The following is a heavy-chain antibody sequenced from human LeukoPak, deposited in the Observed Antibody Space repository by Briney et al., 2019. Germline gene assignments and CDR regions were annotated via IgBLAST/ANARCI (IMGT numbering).Heavy chain of an antibody. CDR3: AGGWYSSSWYEGSNWFDP. CDR1: GFTFSSYS. V-gene: IGHV3-21*01. D-gene: IGHD6-13*01. Sequence: GGSLRLSCAASGFTFSSYSMNWVRQAPGKGLEWVSSISSSSSYIYYADSVKGRFTISRDNAKNSLYLQMNSLRAEDTAVYYCAGGWYSSSWYEGSNWFDPWGQGTLVTVSS. CDR2: ISSSSSYI. J-gene: IGHJ5*02.